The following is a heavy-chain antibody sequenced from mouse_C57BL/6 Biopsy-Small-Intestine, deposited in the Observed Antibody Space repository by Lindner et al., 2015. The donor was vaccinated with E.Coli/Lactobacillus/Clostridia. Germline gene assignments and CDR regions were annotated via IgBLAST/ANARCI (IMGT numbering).Heavy chain of an antibody. CDR2: IYPGDGDT. V-gene: IGHV1-82*01. CDR3: ARPRTPY. CDR1: GYAFSSSW. Sequence: VQLQESGAELVKPGASVKISCKASGYAFSSSWMNWVKQRPGKGLEWIGRIYPGDGDTNYNGKFKGKATLTADKSSSTAYMQLSSLTSEDSAVYFCARPRTPYWGQGTLVTVSA. J-gene: IGHJ3*01.